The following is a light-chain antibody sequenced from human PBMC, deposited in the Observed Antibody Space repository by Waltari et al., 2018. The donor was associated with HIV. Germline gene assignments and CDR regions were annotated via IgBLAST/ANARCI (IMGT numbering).Light chain of an antibody. CDR3: SSYTDSDTLL. V-gene: IGLV2-14*01. J-gene: IGLJ2*01. CDR2: DVN. Sequence: QSALTQPASVSGSPGPSLTISCTGDLSDIGRYDLVSWYQKYPGKAPQLIIYDVNTRPSGISNRFSGSKSGNTASLTISALQGDDEADYYCSSYTDSDTLLFGGGTKLTVL. CDR1: LSDIGRYDL.